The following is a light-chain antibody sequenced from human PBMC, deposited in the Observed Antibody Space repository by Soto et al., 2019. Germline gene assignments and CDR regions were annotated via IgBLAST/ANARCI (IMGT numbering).Light chain of an antibody. CDR2: GAS. J-gene: IGKJ5*01. Sequence: EIMLTQSPATLSLSPGERATLSCRTSHSVNSHVAWYQQKPGQAPRLLLYGASTRATGIPVRFSGSGFGTEFTLTISSLQSEDFAVYYCQQYKNWPLFGQGTRLEIK. CDR1: HSVNSH. V-gene: IGKV3-15*01. CDR3: QQYKNWPL.